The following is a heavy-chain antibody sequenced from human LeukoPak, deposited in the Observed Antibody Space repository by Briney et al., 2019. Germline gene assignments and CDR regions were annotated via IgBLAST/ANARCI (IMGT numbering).Heavy chain of an antibody. CDR3: ARATYYSAIITYYFDI. V-gene: IGHV3-48*03. CDR1: GFTFSNYE. Sequence: GGSLRLSCAASGFTFSNYEMDWVRQAPGQGLEWVSYITSSGSSIYYADSVKGRFTISRDNAKNSLYLRMHSLRAEDTAVYYCARATYYSAIITYYFDIWGQGTLVTVSS. J-gene: IGHJ4*02. D-gene: IGHD3-10*01. CDR2: ITSSGSSI.